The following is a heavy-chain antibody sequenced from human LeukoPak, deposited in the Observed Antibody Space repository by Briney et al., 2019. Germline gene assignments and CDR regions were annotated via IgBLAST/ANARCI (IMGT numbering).Heavy chain of an antibody. J-gene: IGHJ4*02. D-gene: IGHD2-15*01. CDR3: AKDQVRSDCSAGSWYPFDY. CDR1: GFTFSNYA. CDR2: ISGSAVST. Sequence: PGGSLRLSCAASGFTFSNYAMTWVRQAPGQGLEWVSTISGSAVSTYYADSVKGRFTISRDNSKNTLYLQMNSLRVEDTAVYYCAKDQVRSDCSAGSWYPFDYWGQGTLVTVSS. V-gene: IGHV3-23*01.